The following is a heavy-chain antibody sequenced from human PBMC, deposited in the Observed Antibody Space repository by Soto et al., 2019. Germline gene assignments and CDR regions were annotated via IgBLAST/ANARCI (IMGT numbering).Heavy chain of an antibody. J-gene: IGHJ6*02. CDR1: GYSFTSYW. CDR2: IDPSGSYT. D-gene: IGHD3-3*01. Sequence: PGESLKISCKGSGYSFTSYWISWVRQMPGKGLEWMGRIDPSGSYTNYSPSFQGHVTISADKSISTAYLQWSSLKASDTAMYYCARHRTIFGVDLLYYYGMDVWGQGTTVTVSS. CDR3: ARHRTIFGVDLLYYYGMDV. V-gene: IGHV5-10-1*01.